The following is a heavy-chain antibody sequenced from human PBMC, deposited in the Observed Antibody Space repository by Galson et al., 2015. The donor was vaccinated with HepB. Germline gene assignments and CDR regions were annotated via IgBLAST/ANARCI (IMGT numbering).Heavy chain of an antibody. CDR2: ISWNGNSI. Sequence: SLRLSCATSGFTFDDYAIHWVRQAPGKGLEWVSGISWNGNSIGYADSVKGRFTISRDNAKSSLYLHMNSLRPEGSALYYCAKDLRLFEVVPPGFDYWGQGTLVTVSS. J-gene: IGHJ4*02. CDR1: GFTFDDYA. V-gene: IGHV3-9*01. D-gene: IGHD2-2*01. CDR3: AKDLRLFEVVPPGFDY.